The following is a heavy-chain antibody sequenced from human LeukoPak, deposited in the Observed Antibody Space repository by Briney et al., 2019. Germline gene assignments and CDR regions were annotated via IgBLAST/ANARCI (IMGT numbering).Heavy chain of an antibody. D-gene: IGHD3-9*01. V-gene: IGHV4-4*02. CDR3: ARDQTYDILTGYYSSLFDY. Sequence: SGTLSLTCDVSGGSISSSNWWSWVRQPPGKGLEWIGEVYHSGSTNYNPSLKSRVTISVDKSKNQFSLKLSSVTAADTAVYYCARDQTYDILTGYYSSLFDYWGQGTLVTVSS. CDR2: VYHSGST. CDR1: GGSISSSNW. J-gene: IGHJ4*02.